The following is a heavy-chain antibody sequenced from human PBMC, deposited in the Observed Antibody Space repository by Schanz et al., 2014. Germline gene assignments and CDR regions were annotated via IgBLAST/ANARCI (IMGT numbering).Heavy chain of an antibody. D-gene: IGHD2-15*01. CDR3: ARDRGYCGRGDLCYFDS. CDR1: GYIFINSG. V-gene: IGHV1-18*01. J-gene: IGHJ4*02. Sequence: QIQLVQSGPEVKKPGATVKVSCKASGYIFINSGISWVRQAPGQGLEWMGWISVYNHNKEYDQKFQGRVTMTTDTSTSTAYMALTDLRSDDTAVYYCARDRGYCGRGDLCYFDSWGQGTLVTVSS. CDR2: ISVYNHNK.